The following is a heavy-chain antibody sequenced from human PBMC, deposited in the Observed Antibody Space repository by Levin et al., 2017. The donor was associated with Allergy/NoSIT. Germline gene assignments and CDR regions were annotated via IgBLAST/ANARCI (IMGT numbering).Heavy chain of an antibody. CDR1: GFTFSSYS. Sequence: GGSLRLSCAASGFTFSSYSMNWVRQAPGKGLEWVSSISSSSSYIYYADSVKGRFTISRDNAKNSLYLQMNSLRAEDTAVYYCARDKDVTFYYYYYGMDVWGQGTTVTVSS. J-gene: IGHJ6*02. V-gene: IGHV3-21*01. D-gene: IGHD3-16*01. CDR3: ARDKDVTFYYYYYGMDV. CDR2: ISSSSSYI.